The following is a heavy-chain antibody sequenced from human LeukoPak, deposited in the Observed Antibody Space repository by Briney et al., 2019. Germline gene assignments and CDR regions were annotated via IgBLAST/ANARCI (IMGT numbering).Heavy chain of an antibody. V-gene: IGHV1-18*01. CDR2: ISAYNGNT. D-gene: IGHD5-18*01. CDR1: GYTFTSYG. J-gene: IGHJ5*02. CDR3: ARDTAMAYYEESYFDP. Sequence: ASVKVSCKASGYTFTSYGISWVRQAPGQGLECMGWISAYNGNTNYAQKFQDRPTMTTDKSTSTAYMELRSLRSDDTAVYYCARDTAMAYYEESYFDPWGQGTLVTVSS.